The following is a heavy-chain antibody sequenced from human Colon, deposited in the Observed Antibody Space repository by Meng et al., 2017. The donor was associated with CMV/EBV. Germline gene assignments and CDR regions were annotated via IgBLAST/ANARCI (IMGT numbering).Heavy chain of an antibody. D-gene: IGHD2-2*01. CDR3: AKSLYAVPAAIPNDAFDI. J-gene: IGHJ3*02. Sequence: GESLKISCAASGFSFSDSTIQWVRQASGKGLEWVGHIRGQANRYATTYAASMKGRFTISRDDSKNMAYLHMDSLRVEDTAVYYCAKSLYAVPAAIPNDAFDIWGQGTMVTVSS. CDR2: IRGQANRYAT. V-gene: IGHV3-73*01. CDR1: GFSFSDST.